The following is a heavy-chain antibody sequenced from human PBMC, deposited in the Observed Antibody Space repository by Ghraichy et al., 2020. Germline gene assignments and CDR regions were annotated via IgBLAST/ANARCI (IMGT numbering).Heavy chain of an antibody. CDR1: RFSFSTSW. CDR3: ARGLGEWFGKYYFYGMDV. CDR2: IKQDGSDK. D-gene: IGHD3-10*01. J-gene: IGHJ6*02. Sequence: GALRLSCAAARFSFSTSWMNWVRQAPGKGLEWVASIKQDGSDKYYVDSVKGRFTISRDNANNSLYLQMSSLRAEDTAVYYCARGLGEWFGKYYFYGMDVWGQGTTVTVSS. V-gene: IGHV3-7*04.